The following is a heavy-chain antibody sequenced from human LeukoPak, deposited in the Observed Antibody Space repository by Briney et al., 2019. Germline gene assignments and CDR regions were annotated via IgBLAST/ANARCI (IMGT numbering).Heavy chain of an antibody. CDR3: ARGAGTNYYGSGSYQLVG. Sequence: VASVKVSCKASGGTFSSYAISWVRQAPGQGLEWMGWMNPNSGNTGYAQKFQGRVTMTRNTSISTAYMELSSLRSEDTAVYYCARGAGTNYYGSGSYQLVGWGQGTLVTVSS. CDR1: GGTFSSYA. J-gene: IGHJ4*02. V-gene: IGHV1-8*02. D-gene: IGHD3-10*01. CDR2: MNPNSGNT.